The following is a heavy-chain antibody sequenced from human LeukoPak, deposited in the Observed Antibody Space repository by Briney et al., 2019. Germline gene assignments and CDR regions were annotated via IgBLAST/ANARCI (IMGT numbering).Heavy chain of an antibody. D-gene: IGHD2-2*02. V-gene: IGHV3-7*01. J-gene: IGHJ6*02. CDR2: IKQDGSEK. Sequence: GGSLRLSCAASGFTFSSYWMSWVRQAPGKGLEWVANIKQDGSEKYYVDSVKGRFTISRDNAKNSLYLQMNSLRAEDTAVYYCARDPTGYCSSTSCHRDYGMDVWGQGTTVTVSS. CDR3: ARDPTGYCSSTSCHRDYGMDV. CDR1: GFTFSSYW.